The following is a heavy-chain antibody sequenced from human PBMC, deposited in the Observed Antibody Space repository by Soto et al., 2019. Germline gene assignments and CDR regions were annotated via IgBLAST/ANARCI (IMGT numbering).Heavy chain of an antibody. CDR3: TTYYYGSGSFPDYYYYYMDV. J-gene: IGHJ6*03. Sequence: QVQLQESGPGLVKPSQTLSLTCTVSGGSISSGGYYWSWIRQHPAKGLEWIGYIYYSGSTYYNPSLKSRVTISVDTSKNQFSLKLSSVTAADTAVYYCTTYYYGSGSFPDYYYYYMDVWGKGTTVTVSS. V-gene: IGHV4-31*03. CDR1: GGSISSGGYY. D-gene: IGHD3-10*01. CDR2: IYYSGST.